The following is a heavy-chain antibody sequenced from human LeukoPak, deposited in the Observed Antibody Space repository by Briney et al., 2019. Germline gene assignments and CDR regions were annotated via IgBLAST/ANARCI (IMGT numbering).Heavy chain of an antibody. V-gene: IGHV3-23*01. D-gene: IGHD5-12*01. CDR2: IAGSGGST. CDR3: AKGPDGRVATANRYFDY. J-gene: IGHJ4*02. CDR1: GFTFNTYA. Sequence: GGSLRLSCAVSGFTFNTYAMSWVRQAPGKGLEWVSAIAGSGGSTYFADSVKGRFTISRDNSKSTLYLQMNSLRAEDTAVYYCAKGPDGRVATANRYFDYWGQGTLVTVSS.